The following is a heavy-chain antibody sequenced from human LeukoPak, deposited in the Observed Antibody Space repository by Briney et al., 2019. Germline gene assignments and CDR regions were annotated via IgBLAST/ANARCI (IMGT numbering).Heavy chain of an antibody. D-gene: IGHD1-1*01. CDR3: ARCWAGIFKT. CDR2: INHSGST. CDR1: GGSFSGYY. J-gene: IGHJ5*02. Sequence: PSETLSLTCAVYGGSFSGYYWSWIRQPPGKGLEWIGEINHSGSTNYNPSLKSRVTISVDTSKNQFSLKLSSVTAADTAVYYCARCWAGIFKTWGQGTLVTVSS. V-gene: IGHV4-34*01.